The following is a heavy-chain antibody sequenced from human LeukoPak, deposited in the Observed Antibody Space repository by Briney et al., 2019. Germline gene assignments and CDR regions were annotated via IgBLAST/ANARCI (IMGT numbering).Heavy chain of an antibody. CDR2: IWYDGSNK. Sequence: GGSLRLSCAASGITSRSYGMHWVRQAPGKGLEWVAFIWYDGSNKYYADSVKGRFTISRDNSKNTLYLQMNSLRAEDTAVYYCAKTQWLASQFDYWGQGTLVTVSS. CDR1: GITSRSYG. V-gene: IGHV3-30*02. J-gene: IGHJ4*02. D-gene: IGHD6-19*01. CDR3: AKTQWLASQFDY.